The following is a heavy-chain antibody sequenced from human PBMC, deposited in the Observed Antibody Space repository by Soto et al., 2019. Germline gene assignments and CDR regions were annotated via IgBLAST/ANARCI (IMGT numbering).Heavy chain of an antibody. CDR3: ETPSGQYSSAWQKLDV. CDR1: GYTFTDYH. Sequence: QVQLVQSGAEVKKPGASVKVSCKASGYTFTDYHVHWVRQAPGQGLEWMGWINPYNGATNYAQKFQGRVSLTRDTSISTAHLELNSLKSDDTAMYYCETPSGQYSSAWQKLDVWGQGTTVTVSS. V-gene: IGHV1-2*02. J-gene: IGHJ6*02. D-gene: IGHD6-19*01. CDR2: INPYNGAT.